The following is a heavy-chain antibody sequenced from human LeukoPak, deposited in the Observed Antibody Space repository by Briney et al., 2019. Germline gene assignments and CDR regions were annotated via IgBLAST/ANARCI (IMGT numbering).Heavy chain of an antibody. J-gene: IGHJ4*02. V-gene: IGHV1-18*01. CDR3: ARFLEYGDYWDPSFDY. CDR1: GYTFTSYG. CDR2: ISAYNGNT. Sequence: ASVKVSCKASGYTFTSYGISWVRQAPGQGLEWMGWISAYNGNTNYAQKLQGRVTMTTDTSTSTAYMELRSLRSDDPAVYYCARFLEYGDYWDPSFDYWGQGTLDTVSS. D-gene: IGHD4-17*01.